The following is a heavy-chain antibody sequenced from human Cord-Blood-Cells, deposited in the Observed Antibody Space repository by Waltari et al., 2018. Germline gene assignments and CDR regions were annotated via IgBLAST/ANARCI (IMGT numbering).Heavy chain of an antibody. CDR2: IYHSGST. CDR3: ARITWGNYWYFDL. CDR1: GYSISRGYY. D-gene: IGHD7-27*01. V-gene: IGHV4-38-2*01. J-gene: IGHJ2*01. Sequence: QVQLQESGPGLVKPSETLSLTCAVSGYSISRGYYWGWIRQPPGKGLEWIGSIYHSGSTYYNPSLKSRVTISVDTSKNQFSLKLSSVTAADTAVYYCARITWGNYWYFDLWGRGTLVTVSS.